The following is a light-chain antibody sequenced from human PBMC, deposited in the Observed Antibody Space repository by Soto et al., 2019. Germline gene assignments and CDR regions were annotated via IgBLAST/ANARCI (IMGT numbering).Light chain of an antibody. J-gene: IGKJ1*01. V-gene: IGKV3-11*01. CDR3: QQRGNWPRTWA. Sequence: EIVLTQSPVTLSLSPGEGATLSCKASQSISIDLAWYQQKPVQVPRLLIYDASSRATGIPGMFTGSGSGTDFTLTIRSLEPEDFAVYYWQQRGNWPRTWAFGQGTKVEV. CDR1: QSISID. CDR2: DAS.